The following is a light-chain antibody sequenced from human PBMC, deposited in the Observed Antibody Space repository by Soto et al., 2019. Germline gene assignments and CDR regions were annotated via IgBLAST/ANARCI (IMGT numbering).Light chain of an antibody. J-gene: IGKJ2*01. V-gene: IGKV1-5*01. Sequence: DIQMTQSPSTLSASVGDRVTITCRASQSISSWLAWYQQKPGKAPKLLIYDASSLESGVPSRFSGSGSGTEFTRTISRLQPDDFATYYCQQYNSYSPNTFGQGTKLEIK. CDR1: QSISSW. CDR2: DAS. CDR3: QQYNSYSPNT.